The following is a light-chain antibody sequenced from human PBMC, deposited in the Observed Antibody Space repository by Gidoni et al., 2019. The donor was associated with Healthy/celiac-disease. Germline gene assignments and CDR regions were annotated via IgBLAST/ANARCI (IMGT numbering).Light chain of an antibody. V-gene: IGKV1-8*01. CDR2: AAS. CDR3: QQYYSYPT. CDR1: QGISSY. J-gene: IGKJ1*01. Sequence: AIRITQSPSSLSASTGDRITITCRASQGISSYLAWYQQKPGKAPKLLIYAASTLQSGVPSRFRGSGSGTDFTLTISCLQSEDFATYYCQQYYSYPTVGQGTKVEIK.